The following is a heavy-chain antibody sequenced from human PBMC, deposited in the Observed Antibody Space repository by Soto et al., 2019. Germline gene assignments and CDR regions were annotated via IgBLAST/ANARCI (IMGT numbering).Heavy chain of an antibody. J-gene: IGHJ3*02. CDR1: GFIFGNYM. CDR3: APHVCCSGGPVHYDDFDI. CDR2: ISDGGDST. V-gene: IGHV3-23*01. D-gene: IGHD2-15*01. Sequence: EVQLLESGGGLVQPGESLRLSCAVSGFIFGNYMMTWVRQAPGKGLEWVSTISDGGDSTYYADSVKGRFTISRDNSXXTXDLKLSSLGTGATAVYYCAPHVCCSGGPVHYDDFDIRGQGTMVTVSS.